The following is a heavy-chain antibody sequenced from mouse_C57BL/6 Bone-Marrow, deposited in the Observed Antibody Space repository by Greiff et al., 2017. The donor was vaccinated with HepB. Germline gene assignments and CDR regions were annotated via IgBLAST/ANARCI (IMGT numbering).Heavy chain of an antibody. D-gene: IGHD3-3*01. V-gene: IGHV5-6*01. J-gene: IGHJ1*03. CDR3: ARRAGPWYFDV. CDR2: ISSGGSYT. CDR1: GFTFSSYG. Sequence: VQLQQSGGDLVKPGGSLKLSCAASGFTFSSYGMSWVRQTPDKRLEWVATISSGGSYTYYPDSVKGRFTISRDNAKNTLYLQMSSLTSEDTAMYYCARRAGPWYFDVWGTGTTVTVSS.